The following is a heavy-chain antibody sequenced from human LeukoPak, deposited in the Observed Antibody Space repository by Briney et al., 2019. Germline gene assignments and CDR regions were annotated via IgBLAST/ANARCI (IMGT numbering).Heavy chain of an antibody. Sequence: GGSLRLTCAASGYTFSDYGIHWVRQAPGKGLEWVAFIRNDGSNKYYTDSVKGRFTISRDSSKNTVYLQMNSLRAEDTAVYYCAKEEGITMIVVGSDYWGQGTLVTVSS. CDR2: IRNDGSNK. CDR1: GYTFSDYG. V-gene: IGHV3-30*02. J-gene: IGHJ4*02. CDR3: AKEEGITMIVVGSDY. D-gene: IGHD3-22*01.